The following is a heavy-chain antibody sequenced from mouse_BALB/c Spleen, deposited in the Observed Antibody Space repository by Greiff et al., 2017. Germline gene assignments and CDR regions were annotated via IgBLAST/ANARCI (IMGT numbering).Heavy chain of an antibody. Sequence: DVQRVESGGGLVQPGGSLKLSCAASGFTFSSYTMSWVRQTPEKRLEWVAYISNGGGSTYYPDTVKGRFTISRDNAKNTLYLQMSSLKSEDTAMYYCARRDYEGYFDVWGAGTTVTVAS. CDR2: ISNGGGST. D-gene: IGHD1-1*01. J-gene: IGHJ1*01. CDR3: ARRDYEGYFDV. V-gene: IGHV5-12-2*01. CDR1: GFTFSSYT.